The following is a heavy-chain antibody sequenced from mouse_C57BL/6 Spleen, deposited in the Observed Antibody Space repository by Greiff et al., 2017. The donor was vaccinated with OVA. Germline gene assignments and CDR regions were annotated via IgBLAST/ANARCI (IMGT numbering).Heavy chain of an antibody. CDR2: IYPGDGDT. Sequence: VKLQESGAELVKPGASVKISCKASGYAFSSYWMNWVKQRPGKGLEWIGQIYPGDGDTNYNGKFKGKATLTADKSSSTAYMQLSSLTSEDSAVYFCARRDYGSNYYAMDYWGQGTSVTVSS. CDR1: GYAFSSYW. V-gene: IGHV1-80*01. J-gene: IGHJ4*01. D-gene: IGHD1-1*01. CDR3: ARRDYGSNYYAMDY.